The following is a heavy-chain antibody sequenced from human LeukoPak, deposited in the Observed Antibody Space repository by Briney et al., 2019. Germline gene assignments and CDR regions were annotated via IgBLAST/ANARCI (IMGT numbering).Heavy chain of an antibody. D-gene: IGHD6-13*01. J-gene: IGHJ4*02. CDR3: ARVCGGYSSSWYVCPADDFDY. Sequence: ASVTVSCKPSGYTFTSYGISWVRQAPGQGLEGMGWISAYNGNTNYAQKLQGRVTMTTDTSTSTAYMELRSLRSDDTAVYYCARVCGGYSSSWYVCPADDFDYWGQGTLVTVSS. CDR2: ISAYNGNT. CDR1: GYTFTSYG. V-gene: IGHV1-18*01.